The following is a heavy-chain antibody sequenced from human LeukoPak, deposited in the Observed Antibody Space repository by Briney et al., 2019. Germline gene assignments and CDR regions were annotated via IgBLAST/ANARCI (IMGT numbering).Heavy chain of an antibody. CDR3: ARSARLMKGVVEVTALDD. Sequence: GGALTLSCVDSGLTFRSYEMNWVRQAPGRGLELIAYLSSSGSAFSYADSVKGRFTIARDNAKNSVYLEMNSLRADDTAVYYCARSARLMKGVVEVTALDDWGQGTLVTVSA. D-gene: IGHD3-3*01. CDR1: GLTFRSYE. V-gene: IGHV3-48*03. CDR2: LSSSGSAF. J-gene: IGHJ4*02.